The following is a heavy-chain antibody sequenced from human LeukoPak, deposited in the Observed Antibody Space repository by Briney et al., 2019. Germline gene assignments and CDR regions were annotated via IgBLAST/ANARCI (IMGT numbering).Heavy chain of an antibody. CDR3: ARMDSTDAFDI. D-gene: IGHD2-2*03. Sequence: GGSLRLSCAASGFTFSSYSMNWVRQAPGKGLEWVANIKQDGSEKYYVDSVKGRFTISRDNAKNSLYLQMNSLRAEDTAVYYCARMDSTDAFDIWGQGTMVTVSS. CDR2: IKQDGSEK. V-gene: IGHV3-7*01. CDR1: GFTFSSYS. J-gene: IGHJ3*02.